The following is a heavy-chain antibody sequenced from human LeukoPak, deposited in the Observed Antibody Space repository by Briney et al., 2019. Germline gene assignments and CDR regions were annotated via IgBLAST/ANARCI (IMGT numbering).Heavy chain of an antibody. D-gene: IGHD4-23*01. J-gene: IGHJ5*02. CDR1: GDSVSSNSAA. V-gene: IGHV6-1*01. CDR2: TYYRSKWYN. Sequence: SQTLSLTCALSGDSVSSNSAAWNWIRQSPSRGLEWLGRTYYRSKWYNDYAVSVKSRITINPDTSKNQFSLQLNSVTPEDTAVYYCARGSTVATLRWFDPWGQGTLVTVSS. CDR3: ARGSTVATLRWFDP.